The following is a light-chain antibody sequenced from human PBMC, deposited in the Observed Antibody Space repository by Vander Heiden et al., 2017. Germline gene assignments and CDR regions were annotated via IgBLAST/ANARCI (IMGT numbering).Light chain of an antibody. CDR3: QQDDNLPPT. CDR2: DAS. Sequence: MEMTQSPSYLSASVGGRVTITCQASQDISNYLNWYQQKPGKAPKLLIYDASNLETGVPSRFSGSGSGTDFTFTISSLQPEDFATYYCQQDDNLPPTFGGGTKVEIK. CDR1: QDISNY. V-gene: IGKV1-33*01. J-gene: IGKJ4*01.